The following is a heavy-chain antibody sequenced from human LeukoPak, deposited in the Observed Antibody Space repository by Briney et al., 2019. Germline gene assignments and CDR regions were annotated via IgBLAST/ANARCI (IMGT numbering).Heavy chain of an antibody. D-gene: IGHD5-12*01. Sequence: GSLRLSCAASGFTFSSFGMHWIRQPPGKGLEWIGNIYYTGNTYYNPSLKSRVTISVDTSKNQFSVKLSSVTAADTAVYYCARVGDSGYDYRGWIDPWGQGTLVTVSS. CDR1: GFTFSSFG. V-gene: IGHV4-59*12. CDR2: IYYTGNT. CDR3: ARVGDSGYDYRGWIDP. J-gene: IGHJ5*02.